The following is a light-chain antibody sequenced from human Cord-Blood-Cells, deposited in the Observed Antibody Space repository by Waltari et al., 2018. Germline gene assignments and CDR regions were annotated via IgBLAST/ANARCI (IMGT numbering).Light chain of an antibody. CDR3: SSYTSSSTLVV. CDR1: SSDVGGYNY. CDR2: DVS. Sequence: QSALTQPASVSGSPGKSITISSTGTSSDVGGYNYVSWYHHHPGKAPKLMIYDVSNRPSGVSNRFSGSKSGNTASLTISGLQAEDEADYYCSSYTSSSTLVVFGGGTKLTVL. V-gene: IGLV2-14*03. J-gene: IGLJ2*01.